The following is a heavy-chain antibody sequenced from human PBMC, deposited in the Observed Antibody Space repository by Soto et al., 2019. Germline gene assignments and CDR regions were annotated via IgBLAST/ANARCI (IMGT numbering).Heavy chain of an antibody. Sequence: PSEILSLTCTVSGGSISSRSYYWGWIRQPPGKGLEWIGNIYYSGSTFYNPSLKSRLTISVDTSKNQFSLKLSSVTAADTAVYYCMLGSGWKDFDYWGQGTLVTVSS. D-gene: IGHD3-22*01. J-gene: IGHJ4*02. CDR1: GGSISSRSYY. CDR2: IYYSGST. V-gene: IGHV4-39*01. CDR3: MLGSGWKDFDY.